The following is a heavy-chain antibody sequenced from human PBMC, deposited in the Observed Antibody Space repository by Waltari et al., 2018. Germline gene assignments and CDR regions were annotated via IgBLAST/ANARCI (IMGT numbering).Heavy chain of an antibody. CDR3: AGGKDYGDYFDY. V-gene: IGHV1-46*01. CDR1: GYTLTTYY. Sequence: QVQLVQSGAEVKKPGASVKLSCKASGYTLTTYYIHWVRQAPGQGLEWMGMLSPRGEGTGNAQNFQCRVTMTRDTSTNTGYMELSSLRSDDTAFYCCAGGKDYGDYFDYWGQGTLVTVSS. CDR2: LSPRGEGT. J-gene: IGHJ4*02. D-gene: IGHD4-17*01.